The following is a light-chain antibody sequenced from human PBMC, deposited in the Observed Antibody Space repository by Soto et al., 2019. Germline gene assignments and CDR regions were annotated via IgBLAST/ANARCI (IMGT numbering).Light chain of an antibody. CDR1: SSDVVGYNF. V-gene: IGLV2-14*01. J-gene: IGLJ1*01. Sequence: QSALTQPASVSGSPGQSITISCTGTSSDVVGYNFVSWYQQHPGKAPKLMIYDVSNRPSGVSNRFSGSKSGNTASLTISGLQAEDEADYYCSSYTSSSTLYVCGTGTKLTVL. CDR2: DVS. CDR3: SSYTSSSTLYV.